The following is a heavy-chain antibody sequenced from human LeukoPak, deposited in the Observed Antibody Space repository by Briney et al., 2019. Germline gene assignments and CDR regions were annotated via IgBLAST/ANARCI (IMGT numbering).Heavy chain of an antibody. V-gene: IGHV3-23*01. CDR3: AKEFKYYGSGSYYFDY. J-gene: IGHJ4*02. CDR1: GFTLSSYA. CDR2: ISGSGGST. D-gene: IGHD3-10*01. Sequence: GGSLRLSCAASGFTLSSYAMNWVRQAPGKGLEWVSAISGSGGSTYYADSVKGRFTISRDNSKNTLYLQMNSLRAEDTAVYYCAKEFKYYGSGSYYFDYWGQGTLVTVSS.